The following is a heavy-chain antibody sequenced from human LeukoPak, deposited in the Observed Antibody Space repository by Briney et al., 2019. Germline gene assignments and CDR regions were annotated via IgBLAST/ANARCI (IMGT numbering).Heavy chain of an antibody. CDR2: IYNSGSP. CDR3: ARGGNGDYASYWYFDI. J-gene: IGHJ2*01. V-gene: IGHV4-59*01. CDR1: GGSISSYY. Sequence: SETLSLTCTVSGGSISSYYWTWIRQPPGKGLEWIGYIYNSGSPNYSPSLKSRVTISLDTSKNRFSLKLNSVTAADTAMYYCARGGNGDYASYWYFDIWGRGTLVTVSS. D-gene: IGHD4-17*01.